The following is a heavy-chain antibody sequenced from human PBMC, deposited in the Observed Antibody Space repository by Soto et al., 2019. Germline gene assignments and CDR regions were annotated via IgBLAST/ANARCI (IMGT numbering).Heavy chain of an antibody. J-gene: IGHJ3*02. CDR1: GGSISSFY. Sequence: QVQLQESGPGLLKPSETLSLSCSVSGGSISSFYWNWIRQPAGKGLEWIGRVYANGHTNYNPSLQRRVTLSVDMSKSQFSLRLTSVIAAATAIYYCARSPSTSSIGTFDIWGQGTIVTVSS. D-gene: IGHD6-6*01. CDR2: VYANGHT. CDR3: ARSPSTSSIGTFDI. V-gene: IGHV4-4*07.